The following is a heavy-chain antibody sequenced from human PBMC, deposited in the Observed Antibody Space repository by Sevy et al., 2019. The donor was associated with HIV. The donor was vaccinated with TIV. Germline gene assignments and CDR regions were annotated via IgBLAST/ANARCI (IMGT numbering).Heavy chain of an antibody. V-gene: IGHV1-2*02. CDR3: ARGGLFGDAAAYTY. CDR2: INPNSGDT. J-gene: IGHJ4*02. CDR1: GNTFTAYY. Sequence: ASVKVSCSAPGNTFTAYYMHWVLQAPGQGLEWMGWINPNSGDTNYAQKFQDRVTMTTDASISTAYMELSSLRSDDTAVYYCARGGLFGDAAAYTYWGQGTLVTVSS. D-gene: IGHD3-16*01.